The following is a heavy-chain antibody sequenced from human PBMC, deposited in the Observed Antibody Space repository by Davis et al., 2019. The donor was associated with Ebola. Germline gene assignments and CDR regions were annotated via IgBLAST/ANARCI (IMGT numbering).Heavy chain of an antibody. CDR3: ARVLRYSGAYNWFDP. CDR1: GFTFSNAW. CDR2: IKQDGSEK. J-gene: IGHJ5*02. V-gene: IGHV3-7*01. Sequence: GESLKISCAASGFTFSNAWMSWVRQAPGKGLEWVANIKQDGSEKYYVGSVKGRFTISRDNAKNSLYLQMNSLRAEDTAVYYCARVLRYSGAYNWFDPWGQGTLVTVSS. D-gene: IGHD5-12*01.